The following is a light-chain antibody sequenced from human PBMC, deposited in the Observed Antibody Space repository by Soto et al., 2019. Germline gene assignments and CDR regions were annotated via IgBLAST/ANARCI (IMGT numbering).Light chain of an antibody. Sequence: EIVLTQSPATLSLSPGERATLSCRASQSLTNSFIAWYQQKPGQAPRLLIYDTSSRATGIPDRFSGSGSGTDFTLTISRLEPEDFAVFFCQQYGTSEIIFGQGTRLEI. V-gene: IGKV3-20*01. J-gene: IGKJ5*01. CDR3: QQYGTSEII. CDR1: QSLTNSF. CDR2: DTS.